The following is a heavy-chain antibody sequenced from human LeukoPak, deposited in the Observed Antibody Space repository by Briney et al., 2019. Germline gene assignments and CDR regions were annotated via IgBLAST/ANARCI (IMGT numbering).Heavy chain of an antibody. CDR3: ARVRDGYNDAYDI. CDR2: IIPIFGTA. D-gene: IGHD5-24*01. Sequence: SAKVSCKASGGTFSSYAISWVRQAPGQGLEWMGGIIPIFGTANYAQNFQGRVTMTGDTSTSTVYMELSSLRSEDTAVYYCARVRDGYNDAYDIWGQGTMVTVTS. J-gene: IGHJ3*02. V-gene: IGHV1-69*06. CDR1: GGTFSSYA.